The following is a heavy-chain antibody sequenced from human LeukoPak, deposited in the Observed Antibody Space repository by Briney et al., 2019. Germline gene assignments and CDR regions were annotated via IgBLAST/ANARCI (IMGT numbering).Heavy chain of an antibody. CDR3: ARSSGWYEVCFDY. V-gene: IGHV4-39*01. J-gene: IGHJ4*02. D-gene: IGHD6-19*01. Sequence: PSETLSLTCTVSGGSISSSSYYWGWIRQPPGKGLEWIGSIYYSGSTYYNPSLKSRVTISVDTSKNQFSLKLSSVTAADTAVYYCARSSGWYEVCFDYWGQGTLVTVSS. CDR2: IYYSGST. CDR1: GGSISSSSYY.